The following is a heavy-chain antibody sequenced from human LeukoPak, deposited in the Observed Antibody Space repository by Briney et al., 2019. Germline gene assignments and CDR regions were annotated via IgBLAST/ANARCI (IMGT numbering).Heavy chain of an antibody. CDR3: ARDLTIVVVPAAPGFDP. CDR2: IIPIFGTA. Sequence: GSSVKVSCKASGGTFSSYAISWGRQAPGQGLEWMGGIIPIFGTANYAQKFQGRVTITADESTSTAYMELSSLRSEDTAVYYCARDLTIVVVPAAPGFDPWGQGTLVTVSS. V-gene: IGHV1-69*01. D-gene: IGHD2-2*01. CDR1: GGTFSSYA. J-gene: IGHJ5*02.